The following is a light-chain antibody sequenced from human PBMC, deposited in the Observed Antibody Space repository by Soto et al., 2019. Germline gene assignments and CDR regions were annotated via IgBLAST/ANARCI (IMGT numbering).Light chain of an antibody. J-gene: IGLJ3*02. Sequence: QSVLTQPASVSGSPGQSITISCTGTSSDVGSYNLVSWYQQHPGKAPKLMIYEGSKRPSGVSNRFSGSKSGNTASLTISGLQDEYEADYYCCSSVGSSTWVFGGGTKVTVL. CDR2: EGS. V-gene: IGLV2-23*01. CDR1: SSDVGSYNL. CDR3: CSSVGSSTWV.